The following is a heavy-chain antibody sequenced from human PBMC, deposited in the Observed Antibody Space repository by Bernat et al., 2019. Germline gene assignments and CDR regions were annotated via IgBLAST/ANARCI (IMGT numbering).Heavy chain of an antibody. CDR3: ARDRDIVATSSYYYYYGMDV. Sequence: QVQLVESGGDVVQPGRSLRLSCAASGFTFSSYGMHWVRQAPGKGLEWVAVIWYDGSNKYYADSVKGRFTISRDNSKNTLYLQMNSLRAEDTAVYYCARDRDIVATSSYYYYYGMDVWGQGTTVTVS. CDR1: GFTFSSYG. D-gene: IGHD5-12*01. CDR2: IWYDGSNK. J-gene: IGHJ6*02. V-gene: IGHV3-33*01.